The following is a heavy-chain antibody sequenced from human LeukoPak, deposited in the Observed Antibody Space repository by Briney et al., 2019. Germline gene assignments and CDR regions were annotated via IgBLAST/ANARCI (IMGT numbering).Heavy chain of an antibody. Sequence: PSETLSLTCAVYGGSFSGYYWSWIRQAPGKGLEWVSAISGSGGSTYYADSVKGRFTISRDNSKNTLYLQMNSLRAEDTAVYYCAKGPPLHIVVVTAIPHFAYWGQGTLVTVSS. CDR3: AKGPPLHIVVVTAIPHFAY. D-gene: IGHD2-21*02. V-gene: IGHV3-23*01. CDR1: GGSFSGYY. J-gene: IGHJ4*02. CDR2: ISGSGGST.